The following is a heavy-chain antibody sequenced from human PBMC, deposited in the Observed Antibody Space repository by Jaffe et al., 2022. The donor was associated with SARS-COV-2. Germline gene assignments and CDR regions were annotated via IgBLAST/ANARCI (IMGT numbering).Heavy chain of an antibody. J-gene: IGHJ4*02. V-gene: IGHV3-23*01. D-gene: IGHD3-3*01. CDR1: GFTFSNYA. CDR2: ISASGGST. CDR3: AKDLGIWSGYSHY. Sequence: EVQLLESGGGLVQPGGSLRLSCAASGFTFSNYAMTWVRQPPGKGLEWVASISASGGSTYHADSVKGRFTISRDNSRNTLYLQMNSLRADDTAVYYCAKDLGIWSGYSHYWGQGTLVTVSS.